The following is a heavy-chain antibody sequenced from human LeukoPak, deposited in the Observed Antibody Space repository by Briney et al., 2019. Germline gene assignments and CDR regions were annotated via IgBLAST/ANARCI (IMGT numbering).Heavy chain of an antibody. Sequence: GGSLGLSCAASGFTFSSYSMNWVRQAPGKGLEWVSSISSSSSYIYYADSVKGRFTISRDNAKNSLYLQMNSLRAEDTAVYYCAKLLTSGWRPIDYWGQGTLVTVSS. V-gene: IGHV3-21*04. CDR1: GFTFSSYS. CDR3: AKLLTSGWRPIDY. D-gene: IGHD6-19*01. J-gene: IGHJ4*02. CDR2: ISSSSSYI.